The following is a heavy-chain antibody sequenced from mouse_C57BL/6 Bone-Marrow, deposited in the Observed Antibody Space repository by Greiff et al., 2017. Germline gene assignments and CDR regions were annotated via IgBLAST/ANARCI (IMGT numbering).Heavy chain of an antibody. CDR1: GYTFTSYG. J-gene: IGHJ1*03. CDR2: IYPRSGNT. CDR3: ARRELLPWYCDV. Sequence: QVQLQQSGAELARPGASVKLSCKASGYTFTSYGISWVKQGTGQGLEWIGEIYPRSGNTYYNEKFKGKATLTADKSSSTAYMELRSLTSEDSAVXFCARRELLPWYCDVWGTGTTVTVSS. D-gene: IGHD1-1*01. V-gene: IGHV1-81*01.